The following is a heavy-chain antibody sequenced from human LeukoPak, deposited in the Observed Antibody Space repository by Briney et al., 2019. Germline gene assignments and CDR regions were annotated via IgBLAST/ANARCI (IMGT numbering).Heavy chain of an antibody. J-gene: IGHJ4*02. CDR3: ARNSCPSGSCYDNRGYFDY. CDR2: IYHSGST. Sequence: PSETLSLTCTVSGGSVSSSSYYWGWIRQPPGKGLEWIGSIYHSGSTYYNPSLKSRITISVDTSKNQFSLKLSSVTAADTAVYYCARNSCPSGSCYDNRGYFDYWGQGTLVTVSS. CDR1: GGSVSSSSYY. V-gene: IGHV4-39*07. D-gene: IGHD2-15*01.